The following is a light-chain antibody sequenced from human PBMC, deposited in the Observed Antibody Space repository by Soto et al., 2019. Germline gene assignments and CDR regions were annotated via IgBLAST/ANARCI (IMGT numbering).Light chain of an antibody. CDR1: QSVSIW. CDR2: DAS. J-gene: IGKJ1*01. Sequence: DIHLPQSPSTLSASVGDSFTITCRASQSVSIWLAWYRQKPGKANKLLIYDASSLESGVPSRFSGSGSGTEFTLTISSLQPDEFATYYCQHYNSYSEAFGQGTKVDIK. CDR3: QHYNSYSEA. V-gene: IGKV1-5*01.